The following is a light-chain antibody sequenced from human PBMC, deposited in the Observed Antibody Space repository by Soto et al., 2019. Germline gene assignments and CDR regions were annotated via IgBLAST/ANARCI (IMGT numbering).Light chain of an antibody. V-gene: IGLV2-14*01. CDR2: EVT. CDR1: SSDVGAYNY. Sequence: QSVLTQPASVSGSLGQSITISCTGTSSDVGAYNYVSWYQQHPDKAPKLLIFEVTNRPSGVSGRFSGSKSGITASLSISGLQPEDEADYYRTSYSSSSPVLFGGGTKVTVL. J-gene: IGLJ2*01. CDR3: TSYSSSSPVL.